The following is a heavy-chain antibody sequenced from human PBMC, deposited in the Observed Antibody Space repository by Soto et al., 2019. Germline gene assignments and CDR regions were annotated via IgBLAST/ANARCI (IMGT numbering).Heavy chain of an antibody. CDR1: GYSFTSYW. J-gene: IGHJ6*02. CDR2: IDPSDSYT. V-gene: IGHV5-10-1*01. CDR3: ARRVAAYYGMDV. D-gene: IGHD6-13*01. Sequence: GESRKISCXGSGYSFTSYWISWVRQMPGKGLEWMGRIDPSDSYTNYSPSFQGHVTISADKSISTAYLQWSSLKASDTAMYYCARRVAAYYGMDVWGQGTTVTVSS.